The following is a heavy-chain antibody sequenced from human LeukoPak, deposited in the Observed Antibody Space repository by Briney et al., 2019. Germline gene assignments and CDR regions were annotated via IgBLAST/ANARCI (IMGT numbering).Heavy chain of an antibody. D-gene: IGHD3-22*01. CDR1: GFTFSSYA. V-gene: IGHV3-30-3*01. CDR3: ARDHRYYDSSGYPLFYYGMDV. CDR2: ISYDESNK. Sequence: GRSLRLSCAASGFTFSSYAMHWVRQAPGKGLEWVAVISYDESNKYYADSVKGRFTISRDNSKNTLYLQMNSLRAEDTAVYYCARDHRYYDSSGYPLFYYGMDVWGQGTTVTVSS. J-gene: IGHJ6*02.